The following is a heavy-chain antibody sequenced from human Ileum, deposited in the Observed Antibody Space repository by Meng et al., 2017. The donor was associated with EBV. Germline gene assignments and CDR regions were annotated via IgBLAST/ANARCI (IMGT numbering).Heavy chain of an antibody. Sequence: QGPLQGPGQGLVKPSETLSLPCGISGGSISSDYWWSWVRQSPEKGLEWIGEMYPTGPTYYHPSLKGRVSISIDKSKNQLSLKLNSVTAADTAVYYCVRGGTYYLSYWGQGSLVTVSS. CDR1: GGSISSDYW. V-gene: IGHV4/OR15-8*02. CDR2: MYPTGPT. CDR3: VRGGTYYLSY. D-gene: IGHD1-26*01. J-gene: IGHJ4*02.